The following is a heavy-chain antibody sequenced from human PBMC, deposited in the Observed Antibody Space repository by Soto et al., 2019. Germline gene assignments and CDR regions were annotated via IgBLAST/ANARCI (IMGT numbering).Heavy chain of an antibody. J-gene: IGHJ6*02. CDR1: GYSFTSYW. CDR2: IYPGDSDT. V-gene: IGHV5-51*01. CDR3: ARQRPSSGYDYYYYGMDV. D-gene: IGHD6-19*01. Sequence: GESLKISCKGSGYSFTSYWIGWMRQMPGKGLEWMGIIYPGDSDTRYSPSFQGQVTISADKSISTAYLRWSSLKASDTAMYYCARQRPSSGYDYYYYGMDVWGQGTTVTVSS.